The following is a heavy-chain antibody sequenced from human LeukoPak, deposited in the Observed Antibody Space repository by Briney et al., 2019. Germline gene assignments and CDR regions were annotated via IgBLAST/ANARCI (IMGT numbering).Heavy chain of an antibody. Sequence: GGTLRLSCAASGFTFSSYAMHWVRQTPGKGLEWVAVISYDGTNKFDVDSVKGRLTISRDNSKSTLFLEMKSLRADDTAVYYCARGRGGTTTPYYFDSWGQGALVPVSS. CDR3: ARGRGGTTTPYYFDS. CDR1: GFTFSSYA. V-gene: IGHV3-30*04. CDR2: ISYDGTNK. J-gene: IGHJ4*02. D-gene: IGHD1-26*01.